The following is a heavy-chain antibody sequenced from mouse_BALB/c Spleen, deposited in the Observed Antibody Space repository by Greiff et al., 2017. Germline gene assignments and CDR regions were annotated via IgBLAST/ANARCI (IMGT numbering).Heavy chain of an antibody. CDR3: ARSRYRYDDAMDY. Sequence: DVKLVESGGGLVKPGGSLKLSCAASGFTFSSYAMSWVRQTPEKRLEWVASISSGGSTYYPDSVKGRFTISRDNARNILYLQMSSLRSEDTAMYYCARSRYRYDDAMDYWGQGTSVTVSS. J-gene: IGHJ4*01. CDR2: ISSGGST. CDR1: GFTFSSYA. V-gene: IGHV5-6-5*01. D-gene: IGHD2-14*01.